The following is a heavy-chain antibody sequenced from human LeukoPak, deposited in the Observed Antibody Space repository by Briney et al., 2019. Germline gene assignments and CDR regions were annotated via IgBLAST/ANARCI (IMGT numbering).Heavy chain of an antibody. CDR2: IDRTGCT. CDR1: GGSIRSFY. J-gene: IGHJ2*01. CDR3: ARGRSRTSLYWHFDL. Sequence: PSETLSLTCTVSGGSIRSFYWDWIRQLPGNRLEWIGYIDRTGCTYSNPSLIGRVTMSVDTSRNQFSLRLNSVTTADTAVYFCARGRSRTSLYWHFDLWGRGTLVTVSS. D-gene: IGHD2-2*01. V-gene: IGHV4-59*01.